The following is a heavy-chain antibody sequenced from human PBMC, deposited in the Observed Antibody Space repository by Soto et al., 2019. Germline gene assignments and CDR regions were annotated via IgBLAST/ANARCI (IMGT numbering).Heavy chain of an antibody. CDR2: INHSGST. Sequence: SETVSLTCAVYCGSFSGYYWSWIRQPPGKGLEWIGEINHSGSTNYNPSLKSRVTISVDTSKNQFSLKLSSVTAADTAVYYCARGVRQPYNWFDPWGQGTLVTVSS. CDR1: CGSFSGYY. CDR3: ARGVRQPYNWFDP. D-gene: IGHD3-10*01. J-gene: IGHJ5*02. V-gene: IGHV4-34*01.